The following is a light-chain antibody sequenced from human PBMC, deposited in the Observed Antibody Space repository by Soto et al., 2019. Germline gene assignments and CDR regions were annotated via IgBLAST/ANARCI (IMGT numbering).Light chain of an antibody. CDR1: SSDVGGYNY. J-gene: IGLJ2*01. V-gene: IGLV2-14*01. Sequence: QSALTQPASVSGSPGQSITISCTGTSSDVGGYNYVSWYQQHPGKAPKLMFYDVSNRPSGVSNRFSGSKSGNTASLTISGLQAEDEADYYCSSYTSSSTGVFGGGTKLTVL. CDR2: DVS. CDR3: SSYTSSSTGV.